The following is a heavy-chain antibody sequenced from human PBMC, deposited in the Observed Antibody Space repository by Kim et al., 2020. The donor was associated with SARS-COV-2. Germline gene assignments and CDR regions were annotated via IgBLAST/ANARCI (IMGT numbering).Heavy chain of an antibody. CDR3: ARLGANSPLDY. Sequence: SETLSLTCTVSGGSINNSSYYWGWIRQPPGKGLEWIGSIFYSGTTYYNPSLKSRVTISVDTSNNRFSLKLSSVTAADTAVYYCARLGANSPLDYWGQGT. D-gene: IGHD2-21*01. CDR1: GGSINNSSYY. V-gene: IGHV4-39*01. J-gene: IGHJ4*02. CDR2: IFYSGTT.